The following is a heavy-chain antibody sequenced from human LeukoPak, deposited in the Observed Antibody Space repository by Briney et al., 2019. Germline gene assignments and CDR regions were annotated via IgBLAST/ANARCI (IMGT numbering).Heavy chain of an antibody. CDR2: ISSSGSTI. D-gene: IGHD3-3*01. CDR3: ARDNPSIFGVVIPGDYMDV. J-gene: IGHJ6*03. Sequence: PGGSLRLSCAASGFTFSDYYTSWVRQAPGKGLGWVSYISSSGSTIYYADSVKGRFSISRDNAKNSLYLQMNSLRAEDTAVYYCARDNPSIFGVVIPGDYMDVWGKGTTVTVPS. CDR1: GFTFSDYY. V-gene: IGHV3-11*01.